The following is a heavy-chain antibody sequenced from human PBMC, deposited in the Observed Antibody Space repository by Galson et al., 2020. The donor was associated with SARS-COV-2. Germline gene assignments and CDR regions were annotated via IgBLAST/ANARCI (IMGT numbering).Heavy chain of an antibody. Sequence: ASVKVSCKASGYTFTGYYMHWVRQAPGQGLEWMGWINPNSGGTTYAQKFQDWVTMTRDTSISTAYMELSRLRSDDTAVDYCARDNDHDAFDIWGQGTMVTVSS. CDR1: GYTFTGYY. D-gene: IGHD1-1*01. CDR2: INPNSGGT. V-gene: IGHV1-2*04. J-gene: IGHJ3*02. CDR3: ARDNDHDAFDI.